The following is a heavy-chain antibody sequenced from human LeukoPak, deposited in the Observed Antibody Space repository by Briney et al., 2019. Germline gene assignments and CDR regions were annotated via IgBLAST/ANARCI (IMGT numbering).Heavy chain of an antibody. CDR1: GFTFSSYE. V-gene: IGHV3-48*03. J-gene: IGHJ6*03. D-gene: IGHD5-18*01. CDR2: ISSSGSTI. Sequence: PGGPLRLSCAASGFTFSSYEMNWVRQAPGKGLEWVSYISSSGSTIYYADSVKGRFTISRDNSKNTLYLQMNSLRAEDTAVYYCAKGSESGYSYGYSYYYYMDVWGKGTTVTVSS. CDR3: AKGSESGYSYGYSYYYYMDV.